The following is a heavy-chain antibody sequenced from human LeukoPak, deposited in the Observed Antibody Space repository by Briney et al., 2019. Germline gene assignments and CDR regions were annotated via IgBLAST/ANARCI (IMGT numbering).Heavy chain of an antibody. D-gene: IGHD3-10*01. Sequence: ASVKVSCRVSGYTLTKLPIHWVRQAPGRGLEWMGSFDPEDGEAVYARRFRGRVTMTEDTSTDTAYMELSSLKSVDTAVYYCATPNYFGSGSVYYFEYWGQGTLVTVSS. CDR1: GYTLTKLP. CDR2: FDPEDGEA. V-gene: IGHV1-24*01. CDR3: ATPNYFGSGSVYYFEY. J-gene: IGHJ4*02.